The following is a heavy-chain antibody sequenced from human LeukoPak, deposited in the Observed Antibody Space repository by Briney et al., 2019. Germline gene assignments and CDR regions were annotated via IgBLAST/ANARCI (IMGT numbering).Heavy chain of an antibody. Sequence: GGSLRLSCAASGFTFDDYAMHWVRQAPGKGLEWVSGISWNSGSIGYAGSVKGRFTISRDNAKNSLYLQMNSLRAEDMALYYCAKVGIGGDAFDIWGQGTMVTVSS. V-gene: IGHV3-9*03. CDR3: AKVGIGGDAFDI. CDR1: GFTFDDYA. J-gene: IGHJ3*02. D-gene: IGHD2-21*01. CDR2: ISWNSGSI.